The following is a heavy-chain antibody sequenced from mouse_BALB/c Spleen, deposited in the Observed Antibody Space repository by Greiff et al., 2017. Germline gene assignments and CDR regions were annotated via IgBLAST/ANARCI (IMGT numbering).Heavy chain of an antibody. D-gene: IGHD1-1*01. Sequence: EVQLQQSGAELVKPGASVKLSCTASGFNIKDTYMHWVKQRPEQGLEWIGRIDPANGNTKYDPKFQGKATITADTSSKTAYLQLSSLTSEDTAVYYCARLGGLRSFDYWGQGTTLTVSS. V-gene: IGHV14-3*02. CDR2: IDPANGNT. J-gene: IGHJ2*01. CDR1: GFNIKDTY. CDR3: ARLGGLRSFDY.